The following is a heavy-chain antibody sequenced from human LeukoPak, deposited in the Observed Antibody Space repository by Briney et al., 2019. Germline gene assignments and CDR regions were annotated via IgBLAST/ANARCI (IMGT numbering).Heavy chain of an antibody. CDR3: ARHSRSGYSDYESALDI. J-gene: IGHJ3*02. V-gene: IGHV4-39*01. Sequence: PSGTLSLTCTVSGGSISSSSFYWDWIRQPPGKGLEWIGTIFYSGSTYYNPSLKSRITISVDTSKNQFSLKLSSVTAADTAVYYCARHSRSGYSDYESALDIWGQGTMVIVSS. CDR2: IFYSGST. CDR1: GGSISSSSFY. D-gene: IGHD5-12*01.